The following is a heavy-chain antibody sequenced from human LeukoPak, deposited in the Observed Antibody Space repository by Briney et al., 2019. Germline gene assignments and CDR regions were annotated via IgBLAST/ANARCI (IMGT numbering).Heavy chain of an antibody. CDR3: AHIRRSASVLRYFDWFIDY. J-gene: IGHJ4*02. Sequence: SGPTLVKPTQTLTLTCTFSGFSLSTSGVGVAWIRQSPGKALEWLALIYWDDDKRYSPSLKSRLTITKDTSKNQVVLTMTNMDPVDTATYYCAHIRRSASVLRYFDWFIDYWGQGTLVTVSS. V-gene: IGHV2-5*02. CDR2: IYWDDDK. CDR1: GFSLSTSGVG. D-gene: IGHD3-9*01.